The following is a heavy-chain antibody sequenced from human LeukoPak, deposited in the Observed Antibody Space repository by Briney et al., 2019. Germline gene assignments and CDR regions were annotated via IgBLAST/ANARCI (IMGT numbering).Heavy chain of an antibody. CDR1: GYTFTSYY. CDR3: ATASRGAVAGTYYYYGMDV. D-gene: IGHD6-19*01. Sequence: AASVKVSCKASGYTFTSYYMHWVRQAPGQGLEWVGIINPSGGSTSYAQKFQGRVTMTRDTSTSKVYMELRSLRSEDTAVYYCATASRGAVAGTYYYYGMDVWGQGTTVTVSS. CDR2: INPSGGST. V-gene: IGHV1-46*01. J-gene: IGHJ6*02.